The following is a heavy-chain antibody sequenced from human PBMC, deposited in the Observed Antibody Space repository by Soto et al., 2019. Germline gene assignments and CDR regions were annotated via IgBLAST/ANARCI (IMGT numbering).Heavy chain of an antibody. CDR2: ISGSGGST. CDR3: AKDRYDYIWGSYRLTDFDY. Sequence: EVQLLESGGGLVQPGGSLRLSCAASGFTFSSYAMSWVRRAPGKGLEWVSAISGSGGSTYYADSVKGRFTISRDNSKNTLYLQMNSLRAEDTAVYYCAKDRYDYIWGSYRLTDFDYWGQGTLVTVSS. D-gene: IGHD3-16*02. CDR1: GFTFSSYA. J-gene: IGHJ4*02. V-gene: IGHV3-23*01.